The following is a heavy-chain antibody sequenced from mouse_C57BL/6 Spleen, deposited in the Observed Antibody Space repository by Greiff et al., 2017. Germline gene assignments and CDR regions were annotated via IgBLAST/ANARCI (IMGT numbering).Heavy chain of an antibody. V-gene: IGHV1-64*01. CDR3: ARSYDGHFDY. Sequence: QVQLQQPGAELVKPGASVKLSCKASGYTFTSYWMHWVKQRPGQGLEWIGMIHPNSGSTNYNEKFKSKATLTVDKSSSTAYMQHSSLTSEDSAVYYCARSYDGHFDYWGQGTTLTVSS. D-gene: IGHD2-3*01. CDR2: IHPNSGST. J-gene: IGHJ2*01. CDR1: GYTFTSYW.